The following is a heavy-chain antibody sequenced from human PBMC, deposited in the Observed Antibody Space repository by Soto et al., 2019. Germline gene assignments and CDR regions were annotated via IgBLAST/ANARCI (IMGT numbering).Heavy chain of an antibody. CDR2: MNTHTDDT. J-gene: IGHJ4*02. Sequence: QVQLVQSGAEVKEPGASVKVSCKASGYTFTTYDINWVRQAAGQGLEWMGWMNTHTDDTGYARKFQGRVTMTRDTATNTAYMELNALISEDTAMYYCVRDNGEYSYAMGAYWGQGTLVTVSS. D-gene: IGHD5-18*01. CDR3: VRDNGEYSYAMGAY. V-gene: IGHV1-8*01. CDR1: GYTFTTYD.